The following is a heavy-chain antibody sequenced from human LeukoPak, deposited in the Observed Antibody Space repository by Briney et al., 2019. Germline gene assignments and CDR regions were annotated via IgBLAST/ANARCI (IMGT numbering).Heavy chain of an antibody. CDR2: INPNSGGT. V-gene: IGHV1-2*02. D-gene: IGHD5-12*01. CDR3: ASLGGYSGYDSDY. Sequence: VASVKVSCKASGYTFTGYYMHWVRQAPGQGLGWMGWINPNSGGTNYAQKFQGRVTMTRDTSISTAYMELSRLRSDDTAVYYCASLGGYSGYDSDYWGQGTLVTVSS. CDR1: GYTFTGYY. J-gene: IGHJ4*02.